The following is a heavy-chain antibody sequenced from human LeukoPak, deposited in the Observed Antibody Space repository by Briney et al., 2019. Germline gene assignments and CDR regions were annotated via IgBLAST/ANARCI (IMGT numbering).Heavy chain of an antibody. J-gene: IGHJ4*02. Sequence: GGSLRLSCAASGFTFSGSAMHWVRQASGKGLEWVGRIRSKANSYATAYAASVKGRFTISRDDSKNTAYLQMNSLKTEDTAVYCCTRGGRPDSIVGANDYWGQGTLVTVSS. D-gene: IGHD1-26*01. V-gene: IGHV3-73*01. CDR1: GFTFSGSA. CDR3: TRGGRPDSIVGANDY. CDR2: IRSKANSYAT.